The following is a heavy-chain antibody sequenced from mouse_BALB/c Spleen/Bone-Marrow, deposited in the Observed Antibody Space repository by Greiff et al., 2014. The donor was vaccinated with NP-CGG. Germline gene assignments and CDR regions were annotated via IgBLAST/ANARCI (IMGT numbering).Heavy chain of an antibody. D-gene: IGHD2-4*01. CDR2: IDTSDSYT. J-gene: IGHJ4*01. Sequence: VQLQQSGAELGMPGASVKMSCKASGYTFTDNWMYWVKQRPGQGLEWIGAIDTSDSYTNFNQKFMGKASLTVDASSSTAYMQVSSRTSDDSAVYYCARGGHDFSLDYWGQGTSATVSS. CDR3: ARGGHDFSLDY. CDR1: GYTFTDNW. V-gene: IGHV1-69*01.